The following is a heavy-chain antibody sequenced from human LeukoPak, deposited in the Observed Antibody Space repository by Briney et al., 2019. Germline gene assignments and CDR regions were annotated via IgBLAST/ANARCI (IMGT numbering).Heavy chain of an antibody. Sequence: HPRGSLRLSCAASGFTFSNYAMSWVRQAPGKGQEWVSTLSVTGGSTYYADSVRGRFTISRDNSKNTLYLQVSSLRAEDTAVYYCARVHYNGGYIQYWGQGTLLTVSP. CDR1: GFTFSNYA. V-gene: IGHV3-23*01. CDR3: ARVHYNGGYIQY. CDR2: LSVTGGST. J-gene: IGHJ1*01. D-gene: IGHD1-1*01.